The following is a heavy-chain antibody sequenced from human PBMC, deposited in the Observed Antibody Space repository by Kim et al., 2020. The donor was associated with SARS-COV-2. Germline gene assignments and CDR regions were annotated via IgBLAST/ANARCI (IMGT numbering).Heavy chain of an antibody. CDR3: ARTRYCSGGRCYSGYFDL. J-gene: IGHJ2*01. D-gene: IGHD2-15*01. Sequence: KGRFTISRDNAKNSLYLQMNSLRVEDTAVYYCARTRYCSGGRCYSGYFDLWGRGTLVTVCS. V-gene: IGHV3-48*03.